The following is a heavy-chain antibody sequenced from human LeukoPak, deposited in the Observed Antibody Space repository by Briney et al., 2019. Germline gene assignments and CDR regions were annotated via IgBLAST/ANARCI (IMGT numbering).Heavy chain of an antibody. D-gene: IGHD6-19*01. Sequence: GGSLRLSCAASGFTFSSYAMSWVRQAPGKGLEWVSAISGSGGSTYYADSVKGRFTISRDNSKNPLYLQMKSLRAEDTAVYYCASGAGSGWLTNNWFDPWGQGTLDTVSS. CDR1: GFTFSSYA. V-gene: IGHV3-23*01. CDR3: ASGAGSGWLTNNWFDP. CDR2: ISGSGGST. J-gene: IGHJ5*02.